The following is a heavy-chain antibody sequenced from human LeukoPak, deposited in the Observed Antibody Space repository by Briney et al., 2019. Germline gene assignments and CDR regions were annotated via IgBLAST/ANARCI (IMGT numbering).Heavy chain of an antibody. D-gene: IGHD3-22*01. Sequence: GGSLSLSCAASGFSFSSYSMNWVRQPPGKGLEWVSYITCSSSTMYYADAVKGRFAISRDNAKNSLYLQMNSLRAEDTAVYYCARKSGSSCYPFDYWGQGTLVTVSS. J-gene: IGHJ4*02. V-gene: IGHV3-48*01. CDR3: ARKSGSSCYPFDY. CDR2: ITCSSSTM. CDR1: GFSFSSYS.